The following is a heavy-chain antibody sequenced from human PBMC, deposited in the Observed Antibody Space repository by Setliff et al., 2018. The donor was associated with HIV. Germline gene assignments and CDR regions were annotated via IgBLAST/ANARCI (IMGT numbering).Heavy chain of an antibody. CDR1: GGSISSTNYF. Sequence: SETLSLTCTVSGGSISSTNYFWGWIRQPPGKGLEWIGYIYTSGSTSYNPSLKSRLTISLDTSKNQFSLKLSSVTAADTAVYYCARQERYCTSADCYRYFNYWGQGTLVTVSS. CDR2: IYTSGST. CDR3: ARQERYCTSADCYRYFNY. V-gene: IGHV4-61*05. D-gene: IGHD2-2*02. J-gene: IGHJ4*02.